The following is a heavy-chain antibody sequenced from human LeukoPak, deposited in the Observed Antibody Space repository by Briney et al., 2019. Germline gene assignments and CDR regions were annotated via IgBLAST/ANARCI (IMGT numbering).Heavy chain of an antibody. Sequence: ASVKVSCKASGYTFTSYGISWVRQAPGQGLEWMGWISAYNGNTNYAQKLQGRVTMTTDTSTSTAYMELRSLRSDDTAVYYRARDSLSVDTAMVRWFDPWGQGTLVTVSS. CDR1: GYTFTSYG. D-gene: IGHD5-18*01. V-gene: IGHV1-18*01. CDR3: ARDSLSVDTAMVRWFDP. CDR2: ISAYNGNT. J-gene: IGHJ5*02.